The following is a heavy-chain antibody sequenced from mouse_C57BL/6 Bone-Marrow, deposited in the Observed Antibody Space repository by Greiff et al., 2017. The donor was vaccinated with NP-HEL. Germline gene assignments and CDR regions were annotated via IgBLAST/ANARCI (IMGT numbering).Heavy chain of an antibody. CDR2: IRSKSNNYAT. Sequence: EVKLMESGGGLVQPKGSLKLSCAASGFSFNTYAMNWVRQAPGKGLEWVARIRSKSNNYATYYADSVKDRFTISRDDSESMLYLQMNNLKTEDTAMYYCVRPLYYSNYEAWFAYWGQGTLVTVSA. J-gene: IGHJ3*01. D-gene: IGHD2-5*01. CDR1: GFSFNTYA. CDR3: VRPLYYSNYEAWFAY. V-gene: IGHV10-1*01.